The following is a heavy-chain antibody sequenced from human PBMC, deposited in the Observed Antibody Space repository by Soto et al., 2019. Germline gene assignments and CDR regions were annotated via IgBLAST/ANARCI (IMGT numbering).Heavy chain of an antibody. CDR2: FDPEDGET. J-gene: IGHJ5*02. CDR3: ATRLPGTVLRFLEWSA. CDR1: GYTLTELS. Sequence: ASVKVSCKVSGYTLTELSMHWVRQAPGKGLEWMGGFDPEDGETIYAQKFQGRVTMTEDTSTDTAHMELSSLRSEDTAVYYCATRLPGTVLRFLEWSAWGQGTLVTVSS. D-gene: IGHD3-3*01. V-gene: IGHV1-24*01.